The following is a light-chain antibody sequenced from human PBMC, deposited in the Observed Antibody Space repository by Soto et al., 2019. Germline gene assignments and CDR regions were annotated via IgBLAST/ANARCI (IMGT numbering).Light chain of an antibody. CDR2: VAS. Sequence: DIQMTQSPSSVSASVGDRVTITCRASQDISNWLSWYQQKPGEAPKFLIYVASSLQNKVPSRFSGSGYGTDIPLTISSLQPENYATYYCQQINSFPQFTFGHGTKVEI. CDR1: QDISNW. V-gene: IGKV1D-12*01. J-gene: IGKJ3*01. CDR3: QQINSFPQFT.